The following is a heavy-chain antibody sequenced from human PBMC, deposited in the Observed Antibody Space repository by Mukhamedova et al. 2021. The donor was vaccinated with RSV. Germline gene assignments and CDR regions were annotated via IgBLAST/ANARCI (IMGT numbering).Heavy chain of an antibody. V-gene: IGHV3-15*01. CDR2: GGTT. CDR3: TTADVREDYDILTGYYLGVT. Sequence: GGTTDYAAPMKGRFTISRDDSKNTLYLQMNSLKTEDTAVYYCTTADVREDYDILTGYYLGVTWGQGTLVTVSS. J-gene: IGHJ5*02. D-gene: IGHD3-9*01.